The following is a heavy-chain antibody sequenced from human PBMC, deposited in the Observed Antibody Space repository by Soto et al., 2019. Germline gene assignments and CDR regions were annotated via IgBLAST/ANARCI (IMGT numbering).Heavy chain of an antibody. CDR2: IFFRGYT. Sequence: PSETLSLTCAVSGGSISSNYYWSWIRQPPGKGLEWIGYIFFRGYTNYNPSLKGRVNISVDTSNNQFPLRLTSMTAADTAVYYCARLSRGAAAGFDYWGQGALVTVSS. CDR1: GGSISSNYY. D-gene: IGHD6-13*01. CDR3: ARLSRGAAAGFDY. V-gene: IGHV4-59*08. J-gene: IGHJ4*02.